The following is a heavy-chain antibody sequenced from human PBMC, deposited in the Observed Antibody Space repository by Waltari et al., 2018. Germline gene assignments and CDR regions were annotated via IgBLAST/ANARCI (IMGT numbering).Heavy chain of an antibody. D-gene: IGHD2-15*01. CDR2: AYVTGNT. V-gene: IGHV3-53*03. J-gene: IGHJ3*01. CDR3: ARRLVVAGTLDVFDL. Sequence: EVQLVESGGDLIQPGGSLRLSCAASGFTVNSNYINWVRQSPGKGLEWVSVAYVTGNTDYADSVKGRFTTSRDNSKNTVYLQMDSLIVEDTAMYYCARRLVVAGTLDVFDLWGQGTSVIVSS. CDR1: GFTVNSNY.